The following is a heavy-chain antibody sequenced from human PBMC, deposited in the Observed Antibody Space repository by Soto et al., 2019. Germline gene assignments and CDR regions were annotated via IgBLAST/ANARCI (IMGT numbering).Heavy chain of an antibody. CDR1: GGSISSGDYY. J-gene: IGHJ5*02. V-gene: IGHV4-30-4*01. CDR3: ARDLAPEGEYSSSHTGEQGFDP. CDR2: IYYSGST. Sequence: SETLSLTCTVSGGSISSGDYYWSWIRQPPGKGLEWIGYIYYSGSTYYNPSLKSRVTISVDTSKNQFSLKLSSVTAADTAVYYCARDLAPEGEYSSSHTGEQGFDPWGQGTLVTVSS. D-gene: IGHD6-6*01.